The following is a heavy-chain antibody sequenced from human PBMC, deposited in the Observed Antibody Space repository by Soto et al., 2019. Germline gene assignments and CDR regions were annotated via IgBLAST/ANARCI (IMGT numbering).Heavy chain of an antibody. D-gene: IGHD3-9*01. J-gene: IGHJ6*02. V-gene: IGHV3-74*01. Sequence: PGGSPRLSCAASGFTFSSYYMHWVRQVPGKGPVWVSYINPDGSDTRYADSVKGRFTISRDNAKDTVYLQMNSLRAEDTAVYYCARGDYDILTGYYIGGRDNYYYGMDVWGQGTTVTVSS. CDR2: INPDGSDT. CDR1: GFTFSSYY. CDR3: ARGDYDILTGYYIGGRDNYYYGMDV.